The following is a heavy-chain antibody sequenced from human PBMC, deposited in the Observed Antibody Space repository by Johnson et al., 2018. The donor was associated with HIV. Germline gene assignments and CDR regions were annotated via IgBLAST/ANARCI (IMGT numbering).Heavy chain of an antibody. J-gene: IGHJ3*02. Sequence: VQLVESGGGLVQPGRSLRLSCVVSGFTFDDYAMHWVRQAPGKGLEWVSGISWNSGRIGYADAVKGRFTISRDNSKNTLYLQMNSLRTEDTAVYYCARDADSDAFDIWGQGTLVTVSS. D-gene: IGHD2-21*02. CDR3: ARDADSDAFDI. CDR1: GFTFDDYA. V-gene: IGHV3-9*01. CDR2: ISWNSGRI.